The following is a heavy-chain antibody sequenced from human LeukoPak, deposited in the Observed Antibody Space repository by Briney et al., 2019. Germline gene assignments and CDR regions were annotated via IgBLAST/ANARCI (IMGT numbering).Heavy chain of an antibody. V-gene: IGHV3-30*04. CDR3: ARDPPHYDSSETYFDY. CDR1: GFTFSSYA. J-gene: IGHJ4*02. Sequence: GGSLRLSCAASGFTFSSYAMHWVRQAPGKGLEWVAVISYDGSNKYYAASVKGRFTISRDNSKNTLYLQMNSLRAEDTAVYYCARDPPHYDSSETYFDYWGQGTLVTVSS. CDR2: ISYDGSNK. D-gene: IGHD3-22*01.